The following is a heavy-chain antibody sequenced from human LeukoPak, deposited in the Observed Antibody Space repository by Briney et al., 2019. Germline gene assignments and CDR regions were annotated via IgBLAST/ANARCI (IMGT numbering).Heavy chain of an antibody. CDR3: AKDATPYSSRQSFDY. D-gene: IGHD6-13*01. J-gene: IGHJ4*02. V-gene: IGHV3-30-3*01. CDR1: GFTFSTYA. CDR2: ILYDGSNK. Sequence: GRSLRLSCAASGFTFSTYAMHWVRQAPGKGLEWVAIILYDGSNKYYADSVKGRFTISRDNSKNTLYLQMNSLRAEDTAVYYCAKDATPYSSRQSFDYWGQGTLVTVSS.